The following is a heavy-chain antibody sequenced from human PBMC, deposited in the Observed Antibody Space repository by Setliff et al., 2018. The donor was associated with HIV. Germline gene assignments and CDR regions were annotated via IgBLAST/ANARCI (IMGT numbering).Heavy chain of an antibody. CDR3: ATVSYYHDRSAYLGVFDY. Sequence: ASVKVSYKVSGYILTELSIHWLRQTPGKEIEWMGGFDAEDGERIYSHKFQGRVTMTEDTESDSAYMELSSLISDDTAVYYCATVSYYHDRSAYLGVFDYWGQGTLVTVSS. D-gene: IGHD3-22*01. J-gene: IGHJ4*02. CDR1: GYILTELS. V-gene: IGHV1-24*01. CDR2: FDAEDGER.